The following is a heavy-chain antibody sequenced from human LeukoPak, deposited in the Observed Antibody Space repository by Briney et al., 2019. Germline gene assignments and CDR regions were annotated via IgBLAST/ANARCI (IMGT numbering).Heavy chain of an antibody. V-gene: IGHV3-9*01. CDR3: AKDLAYDSSGSFDY. CDR1: GFTFDDYA. J-gene: IGHJ4*02. Sequence: AGGSLRLSCAASGFTFDDYAMHWVRQAPGKGLEWVSGISWNSGSIGYADSVKGRFTISRDNAKNSLYLQMNSLRAEDTALCYCAKDLAYDSSGSFDYWGQGTLVTVSS. D-gene: IGHD3-22*01. CDR2: ISWNSGSI.